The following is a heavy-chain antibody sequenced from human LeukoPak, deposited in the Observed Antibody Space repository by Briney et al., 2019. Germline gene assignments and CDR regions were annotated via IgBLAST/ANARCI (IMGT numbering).Heavy chain of an antibody. V-gene: IGHV4-59*08. J-gene: IGHJ5*02. Sequence: PSETLSLTCTVSGGSISSYYWSWIRQPPGKGLEWIGYIYYSGSTNCNPSLKSRVTISVDTSKNQFSLKLSSVTVADTAVYYCARHVALWFGPRGWFDPWGQGTLVTVSS. CDR1: GGSISSYY. CDR2: IYYSGST. D-gene: IGHD3-10*01. CDR3: ARHVALWFGPRGWFDP.